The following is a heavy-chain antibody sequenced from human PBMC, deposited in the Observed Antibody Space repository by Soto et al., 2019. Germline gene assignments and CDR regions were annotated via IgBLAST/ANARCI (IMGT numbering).Heavy chain of an antibody. J-gene: IGHJ6*02. CDR3: ARVSLAGWQQLVALASMDV. Sequence: QVQLVESGGGVVQPGRSLRLSCAASGFTFSSYAMHWVRQAPGKGLEWVAVISYDGSNKYYADSVKGRFTISRDNSKNTLYLQMNSLRAEDTAVYYCARVSLAGWQQLVALASMDVWGQGTTVTVSS. CDR2: ISYDGSNK. V-gene: IGHV3-30-3*01. CDR1: GFTFSSYA. D-gene: IGHD6-13*01.